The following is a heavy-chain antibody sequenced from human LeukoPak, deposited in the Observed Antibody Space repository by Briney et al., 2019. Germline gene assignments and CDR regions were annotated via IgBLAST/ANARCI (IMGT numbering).Heavy chain of an antibody. J-gene: IGHJ1*01. V-gene: IGHV1-46*01. CDR2: INPSGGST. CDR3: ARAARAKYFQH. CDR1: GYTFTSYY. Sequence: AAVKVSCKASGYTFTSYYMHWVRQAPGQGLEWMGIINPSGGSTSYAQKFQGRVTMTRDTSTSTVYMELSSLRSEDTAVYYCARAARAKYFQHWGQGTLVTVSS.